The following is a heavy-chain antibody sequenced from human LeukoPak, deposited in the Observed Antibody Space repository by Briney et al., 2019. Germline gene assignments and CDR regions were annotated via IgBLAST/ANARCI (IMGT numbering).Heavy chain of an antibody. Sequence: SETLSLTCAVYGGSFSGYYWSWIRQPPGKGLEWIGEINHSGSTNYNPPLKSRVTISVDTSKNQFSLKLSSVTAADTAVYYCARLVVPAATDLDYWGQGTLVTVSS. CDR2: INHSGST. J-gene: IGHJ4*02. CDR3: ARLVVPAATDLDY. V-gene: IGHV4-34*01. CDR1: GGSFSGYY. D-gene: IGHD2-2*01.